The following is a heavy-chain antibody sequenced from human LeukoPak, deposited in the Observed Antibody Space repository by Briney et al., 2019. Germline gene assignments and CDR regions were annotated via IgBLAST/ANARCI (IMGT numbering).Heavy chain of an antibody. CDR3: ARAEPLDYDILTVNWFDP. J-gene: IGHJ5*02. D-gene: IGHD3-9*01. Sequence: SVKVSCKASGGTFSSYATSWVRQAPGQGLEWMGGIIPIFGTANYAQKFQGRVTITADKSTSTAYMELSSLRSEDTAVYYCARAEPLDYDILTVNWFDPWGQGTLVTVSS. V-gene: IGHV1-69*06. CDR2: IIPIFGTA. CDR1: GGTFSSYA.